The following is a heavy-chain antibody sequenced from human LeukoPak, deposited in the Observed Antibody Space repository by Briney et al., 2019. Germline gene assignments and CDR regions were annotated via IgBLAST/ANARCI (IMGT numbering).Heavy chain of an antibody. Sequence: GGSLRLSCAASAFTFSNYWMSWVRQATGKGLEWVSGINWNGGSTGYADSVKGRFTISRDNAKNSLYLQMNSLRAEDTAVYYCARVNYGDYYWGQGTLVTVSS. D-gene: IGHD4-17*01. J-gene: IGHJ4*02. V-gene: IGHV3-20*04. CDR1: AFTFSNYW. CDR3: ARVNYGDYY. CDR2: INWNGGST.